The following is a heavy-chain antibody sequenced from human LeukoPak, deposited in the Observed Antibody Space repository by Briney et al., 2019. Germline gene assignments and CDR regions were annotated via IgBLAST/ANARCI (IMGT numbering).Heavy chain of an antibody. CDR2: IYYSGST. CDR1: GGSISSYY. J-gene: IGHJ4*02. D-gene: IGHD6-13*01. CDR3: ARDVAAAGTEGLGY. Sequence: SETLSLTCTVSGGSISSYYSSWIRQPPGKGLEWIGYIYYSGSTNYNPSLKSRVTISVDTSKNQFSLKLSSVTAADTAVYYCARDVAAAGTEGLGYWGQGTLVTVSS. V-gene: IGHV4-59*01.